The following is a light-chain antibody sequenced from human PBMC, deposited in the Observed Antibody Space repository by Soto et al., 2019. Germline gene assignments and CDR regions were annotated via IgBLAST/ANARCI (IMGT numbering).Light chain of an antibody. CDR2: DNS. CDR3: QSYDSRVSNSYV. Sequence: HSVLTQPPSVSGAPGQTVTISCTGSSSNLGAGYDVHWYQQLPGTAPKLFIYDNSNRTSGVPDRFSGSKSGTSASLAITGLQAEDEADYYCQSYDSRVSNSYVFGTGTKVTVL. V-gene: IGLV1-40*01. CDR1: SSNLGAGYD. J-gene: IGLJ1*01.